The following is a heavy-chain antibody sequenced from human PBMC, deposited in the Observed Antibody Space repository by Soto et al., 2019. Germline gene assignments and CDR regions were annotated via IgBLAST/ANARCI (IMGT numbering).Heavy chain of an antibody. Sequence: EVQLVESGGGLVQPGGSLRLSCAASGFTFSSYWMSWVRQAPGKGLEWVANIKQDGSEKYYVDSVKGRFTISRDNAKNSLYLQMNSLRAEDTAVYYCAREGVGSWRTDTSYYFDYWGQGTLVTVSS. CDR2: IKQDGSEK. V-gene: IGHV3-7*05. D-gene: IGHD1-26*01. J-gene: IGHJ4*02. CDR1: GFTFSSYW. CDR3: AREGVGSWRTDTSYYFDY.